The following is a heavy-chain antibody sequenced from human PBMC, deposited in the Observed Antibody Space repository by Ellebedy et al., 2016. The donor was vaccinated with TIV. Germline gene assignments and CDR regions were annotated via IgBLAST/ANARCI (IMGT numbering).Heavy chain of an antibody. CDR1: GFTFSSYS. CDR3: ARDRGSSWYGFDYWYFDL. Sequence: GESLKISXAASGFTFSSYSMNWVRQAPGKGLEWVSYISSSSSTIYYADSVKGRFTISRDNAKNSLYLQMNSLRDEDTAVYYCARDRGSSWYGFDYWYFDLWGRGTLVTVSS. CDR2: ISSSSSTI. D-gene: IGHD6-13*01. V-gene: IGHV3-48*02. J-gene: IGHJ2*01.